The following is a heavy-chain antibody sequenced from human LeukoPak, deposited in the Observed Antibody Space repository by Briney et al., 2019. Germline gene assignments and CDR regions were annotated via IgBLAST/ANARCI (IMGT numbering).Heavy chain of an antibody. J-gene: IGHJ4*02. CDR2: ISYDGSNK. CDR3: ARVDSSSWYSLDY. Sequence: GGSLRLSCAASGFTVSSYAMHWVRQAPGKGLEWVAVISYDGSNKYYADSVKGRFTISRDNSKNTLYLQMNSLRAEDTAVYYCARVDSSSWYSLDYWGQGTLVTVSS. D-gene: IGHD6-13*01. V-gene: IGHV3-30-3*01. CDR1: GFTVSSYA.